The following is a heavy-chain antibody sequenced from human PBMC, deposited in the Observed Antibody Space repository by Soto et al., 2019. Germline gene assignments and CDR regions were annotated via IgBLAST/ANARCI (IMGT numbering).Heavy chain of an antibody. Sequence: EASVKVSCKASGYTFSNFGISWVRQAPGQGLEWMGWISAYDGNTNYAQRLQGRVTMTTDTSTSTVYMELRSLISDDTAVYYCARAGWKYYMDVWGKGTTVTVSS. CDR3: ARAGWKYYMDV. CDR2: ISAYDGNT. V-gene: IGHV1-18*01. J-gene: IGHJ6*03. CDR1: GYTFSNFG. D-gene: IGHD1-1*01.